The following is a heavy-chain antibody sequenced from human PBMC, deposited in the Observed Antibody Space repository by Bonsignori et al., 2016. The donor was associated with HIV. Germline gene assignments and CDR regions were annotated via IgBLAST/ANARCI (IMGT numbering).Heavy chain of an antibody. D-gene: IGHD3-10*01. V-gene: IGHV4-39*07. CDR3: ARVGLPWFRGDAFHI. CDR2: IYYSGNT. J-gene: IGHJ3*02. CDR1: GDSISSNSHY. Sequence: QLQLQESGPGLVKPSETLSLTCNVSGDSISSNSHYWGWIRQPPGKGLEWIGNIYYSGNTYYNPSLKSRVTISVDTSKNQFSLHLNSVTAADTAVYYCARVGLPWFRGDAFHIWGQGTMVTVSS.